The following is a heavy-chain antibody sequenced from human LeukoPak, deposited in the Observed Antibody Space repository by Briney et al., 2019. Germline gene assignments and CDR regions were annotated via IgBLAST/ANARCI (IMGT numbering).Heavy chain of an antibody. CDR3: ASPRGFSYGYFDH. CDR1: GGSISSSSAY. D-gene: IGHD5-18*01. CDR2: IYYSKNT. Sequence: TSETLSLTCTVSGGSISSSSAYWGWIRQPPGKGLEWIGSIYYSKNTHYNPSLKSRVTISADTSKNQFSLRLDSVSAADTAVYYCASPRGFSYGYFDHWGQGSLVTVSS. J-gene: IGHJ4*02. V-gene: IGHV4-39*01.